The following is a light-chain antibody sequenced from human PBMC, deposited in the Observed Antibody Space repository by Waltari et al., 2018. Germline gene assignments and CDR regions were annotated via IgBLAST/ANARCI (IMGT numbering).Light chain of an antibody. J-gene: IGKJ3*01. CDR3: MQTRQTPPFT. CDR2: LGS. V-gene: IGKV2-28*01. CDR1: QSRLHTNGSLY. Sequence: DIMMTQSPLSLAVTPGEPASIPCGSNQSRLHTNGSLYSDWSVQKPGQSPQLLIYLGSFRASGVPDRFSGSGSGTDFTLKISRVEAEDVGIYYCMQTRQTPPFTFGPGTKVDIK.